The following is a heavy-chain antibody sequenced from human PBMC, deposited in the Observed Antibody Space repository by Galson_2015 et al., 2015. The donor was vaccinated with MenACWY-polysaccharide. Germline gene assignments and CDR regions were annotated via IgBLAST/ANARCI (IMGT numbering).Heavy chain of an antibody. CDR1: GDSVSSNSAA. V-gene: IGHV6-1*01. Sequence: CAISGDSVSSNSAAWNWIRQSPSRGLEWLGRTYYRSKWHNDYAVSVKSRITINPDTSKNQFSLQLNSVTPEDTAVYYRARGASRSSWSYWYFDLWGRGTLVTVSS. CDR3: ARGASRSSWSYWYFDL. CDR2: TYYRSKWHN. D-gene: IGHD6-13*01. J-gene: IGHJ2*01.